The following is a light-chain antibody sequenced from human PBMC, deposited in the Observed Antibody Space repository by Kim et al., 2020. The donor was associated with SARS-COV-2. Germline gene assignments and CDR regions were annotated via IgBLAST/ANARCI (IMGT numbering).Light chain of an antibody. CDR3: QQYGNEPST. CDR2: DAS. Sequence: SPGEKATLSCMASQCVTSNYLAWYQQRPGQPPRLLIYDASSRATDVPDTFSVSGSGTDFPLTINRLEPDDFAVYYCQQYGNEPSTFGRGTKVDIK. CDR1: QCVTSNY. J-gene: IGKJ1*01. V-gene: IGKV3-20*01.